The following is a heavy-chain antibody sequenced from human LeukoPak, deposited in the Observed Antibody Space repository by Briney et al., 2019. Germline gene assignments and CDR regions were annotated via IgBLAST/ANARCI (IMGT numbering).Heavy chain of an antibody. J-gene: IGHJ4*02. CDR3: AREVPGTGFDY. CDR1: GFIFSNAW. CDR2: IYSGGST. V-gene: IGHV3-53*01. D-gene: IGHD3-10*01. Sequence: GGSLRLSCAVSGFIFSNAWMSWVRQAPGKGLEWVSVIYSGGSTYYADSVKGRFTISRDNSKNTLYLQMNSLRAEDTAVYYCAREVPGTGFDYWGQGTLVTVSS.